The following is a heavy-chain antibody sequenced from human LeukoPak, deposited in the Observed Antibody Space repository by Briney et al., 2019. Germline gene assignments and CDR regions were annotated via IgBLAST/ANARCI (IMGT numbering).Heavy chain of an antibody. V-gene: IGHV4-34*01. CDR3: ASSLVGGEQQLGWFDP. D-gene: IGHD1-1*01. CDR2: ITHSGTT. J-gene: IGHJ5*02. CDR1: GGSFSDYY. Sequence: SETLSLTCAVSGGSFSDYYWTWIRQPPGKGLEWIGEITHSGTTKYNPFLKSRVTISLDTSKNQFFLNLNSVTPADTAVYYCASSLVGGEQQLGWFDPWGQGTLVTVSS.